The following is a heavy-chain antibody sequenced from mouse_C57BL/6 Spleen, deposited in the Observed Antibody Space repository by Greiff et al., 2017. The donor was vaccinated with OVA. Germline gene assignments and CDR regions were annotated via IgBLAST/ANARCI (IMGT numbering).Heavy chain of an antibody. Sequence: EVQVVESGTVLARPGASVKMSCKTSGYTFTSYWMHWVKQRPGQGLEWIGAIYPGNSDTSYNQKFKGKAKLTAVTSASTAYMELSSLTNEDSAVYYCTRRDGSSFYWYFDVWGTGTTVTVSS. D-gene: IGHD1-1*01. CDR1: GYTFTSYW. CDR3: TRRDGSSFYWYFDV. J-gene: IGHJ1*03. CDR2: IYPGNSDT. V-gene: IGHV1-5*01.